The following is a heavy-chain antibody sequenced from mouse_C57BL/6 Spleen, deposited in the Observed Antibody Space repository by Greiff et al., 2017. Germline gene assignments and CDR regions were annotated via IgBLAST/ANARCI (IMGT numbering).Heavy chain of an antibody. Sequence: QVQLQQPGAELVKPGASVKLSCKASGYTFTSYWMHWVKQRPGQGLEWIGMIHPNSGSTNYNEKFKSKATLTVDKSSSTAYMQLSSLTSEDSAVYYCARTDYSNYVGYAMDYWGQGTSVTVSS. V-gene: IGHV1-64*01. CDR2: IHPNSGST. J-gene: IGHJ4*01. CDR3: ARTDYSNYVGYAMDY. CDR1: GYTFTSYW. D-gene: IGHD2-5*01.